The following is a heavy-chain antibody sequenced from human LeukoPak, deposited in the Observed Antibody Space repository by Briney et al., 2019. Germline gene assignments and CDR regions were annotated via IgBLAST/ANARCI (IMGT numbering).Heavy chain of an antibody. Sequence: PSETLSLTCAVYGGSFSGYYWSWIRQPPGKGLEWIGEINHSGSTNYNPSLKSRDTISVDTSKNQFSLKLSSVTAADTAVYYCARGTAVAGIDYWGQGTLVTVSS. V-gene: IGHV4-34*01. CDR2: INHSGST. CDR1: GGSFSGYY. CDR3: ARGTAVAGIDY. J-gene: IGHJ4*02. D-gene: IGHD6-19*01.